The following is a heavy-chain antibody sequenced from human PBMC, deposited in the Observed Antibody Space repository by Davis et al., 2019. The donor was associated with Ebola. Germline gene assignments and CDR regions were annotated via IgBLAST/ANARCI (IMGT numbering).Heavy chain of an antibody. V-gene: IGHV4-34*01. CDR2: INYSGST. CDR3: ARENSRAIVVVVAAVTTSVATYLDY. CDR1: GVSVSGYY. Sequence: MPSETLSLTCAVYGVSVSGYYWSWICQLPGKGMEWIGEINYSGSTNYNPSLKSRVTISVDTSKKQFSLKLSSVTAADTAVYYCARENSRAIVVVVAAVTTSVATYLDYWGQGTLVTVSS. D-gene: IGHD2-15*01. J-gene: IGHJ4*02.